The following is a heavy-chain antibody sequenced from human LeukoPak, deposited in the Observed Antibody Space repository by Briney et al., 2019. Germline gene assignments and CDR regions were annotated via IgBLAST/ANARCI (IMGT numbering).Heavy chain of an antibody. CDR3: ARDHHYGSGSYYLYYFDY. V-gene: IGHV3-30*04. CDR1: GFTFSSYA. CDR2: ISYDGSNK. J-gene: IGHJ4*02. Sequence: PGRSLRLSCAASGFTFSSYAMHWVRQAPGKGLEWVAVISYDGSNKYNADSVKGRFTISRDNSKNTLYLQMNSLRAEDTAVYYCARDHHYGSGSYYLYYFDYWGQGTLVTVSS. D-gene: IGHD3-10*01.